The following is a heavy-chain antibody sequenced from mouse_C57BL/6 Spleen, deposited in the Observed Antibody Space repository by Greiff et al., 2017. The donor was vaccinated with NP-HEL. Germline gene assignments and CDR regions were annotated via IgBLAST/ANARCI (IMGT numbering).Heavy chain of an antibody. Sequence: EVQLQESGGGLVKPGGSLKLSCAASGFTFSSYAMSWVRQTPEKRLEWVATISDGGSYTYYPDNVKGRFTISRDNAKNNLYLQMSHLKSEDTAMYYCARIYDGYYRYAMDYWGQGTSVTVSS. D-gene: IGHD2-3*01. J-gene: IGHJ4*01. V-gene: IGHV5-4*01. CDR3: ARIYDGYYRYAMDY. CDR2: ISDGGSYT. CDR1: GFTFSSYA.